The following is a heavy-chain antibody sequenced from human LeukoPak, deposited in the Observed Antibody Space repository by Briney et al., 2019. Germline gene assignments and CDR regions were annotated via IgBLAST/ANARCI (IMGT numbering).Heavy chain of an antibody. D-gene: IGHD3-22*01. CDR2: ISVRSNYG. Sequence: GGSLTLSCAASGYTFSDFSVNWVRQAPGKGLEWVSSISVRSNYGYYADSVRGRFTISRDDARDSLFLQMNSLRAEDTAVYFCVRLRRNNDRSGYYYYYDYWGQGTLVTVSS. J-gene: IGHJ4*02. CDR3: VRLRRNNDRSGYYYYYDY. V-gene: IGHV3-21*01. CDR1: GYTFSDFS.